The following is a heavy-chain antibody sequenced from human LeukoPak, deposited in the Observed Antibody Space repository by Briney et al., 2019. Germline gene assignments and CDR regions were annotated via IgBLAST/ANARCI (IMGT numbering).Heavy chain of an antibody. D-gene: IGHD3-9*01. V-gene: IGHV3-53*01. CDR1: GFTVSSNY. Sequence: PGGSLGLSCAASGFTVSSNYMSWVRQAPGKGLEWVSVIYSGGSTYYADSVKGRFTISRDNSKNTLYLQMNSLRAEDTAVYYCATVGYYDILTGYYSPIDYWGQGTLVTVSS. CDR3: ATVGYYDILTGYYSPIDY. J-gene: IGHJ4*02. CDR2: IYSGGST.